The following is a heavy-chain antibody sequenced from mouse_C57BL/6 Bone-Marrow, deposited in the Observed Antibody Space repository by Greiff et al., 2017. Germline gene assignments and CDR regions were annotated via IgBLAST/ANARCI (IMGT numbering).Heavy chain of an antibody. Sequence: VQLQQSGPELVKPGASVKISCKASGYSFTSYYIHWVKQRPGQGLEWIGWIYPGSGNTKYNEKFKGKATLTADTSSSTAYMQLSSLASADSAVYYCARWLVRFAYWGQGTLVTVSA. CDR1: GYSFTSYY. D-gene: IGHD2-3*01. CDR3: ARWLVRFAY. V-gene: IGHV1-66*01. J-gene: IGHJ3*01. CDR2: IYPGSGNT.